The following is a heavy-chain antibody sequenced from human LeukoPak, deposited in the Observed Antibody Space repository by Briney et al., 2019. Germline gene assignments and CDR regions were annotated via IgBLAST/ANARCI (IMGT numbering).Heavy chain of an antibody. D-gene: IGHD5-12*01. CDR3: ARGIVATTGAY. Sequence: ASVKISCKASGYTSTSYHMHWVRQAPGQGLEWMGIINPSGGSTNYVLKFQGRVTMTRDTSTSTVYMELSSLTSEDTAMYYCARGIVATTGAYWGQGTLVTVSS. J-gene: IGHJ4*02. CDR2: INPSGGST. CDR1: GYTSTSYH. V-gene: IGHV1-46*01.